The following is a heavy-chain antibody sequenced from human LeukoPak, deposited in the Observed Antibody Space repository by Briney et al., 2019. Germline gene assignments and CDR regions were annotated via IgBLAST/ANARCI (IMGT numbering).Heavy chain of an antibody. CDR3: ARPTVGATRGLDY. V-gene: IGHV4-39*01. CDR1: GGSISSSSYY. D-gene: IGHD1-26*01. Sequence: SETLSLTCTVSGGSISSSSYYWGWIRQPPGKGLEWTGSIYYSGTTYYNPSLKSRVTISVDTSKSQFSLKLSSVTAADTAIYYCARPTVGATRGLDYWGQGILVTVSS. J-gene: IGHJ4*02. CDR2: IYYSGTT.